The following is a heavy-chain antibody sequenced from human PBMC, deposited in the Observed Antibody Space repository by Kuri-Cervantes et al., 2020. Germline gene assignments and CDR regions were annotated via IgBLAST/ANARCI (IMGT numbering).Heavy chain of an antibody. Sequence: GESLKISCAASRFTFSSYGMHWVRQAPGKGLEWVAVISYDGSNKYYADSVKGRFTISRDNSKNTLYLQMNSLRAEDTAVYYCAKDWGLRWGQGTLVTVSS. J-gene: IGHJ4*02. CDR3: AKDWGLR. CDR1: RFTFSSYG. CDR2: ISYDGSNK. D-gene: IGHD4-17*01. V-gene: IGHV3-30*18.